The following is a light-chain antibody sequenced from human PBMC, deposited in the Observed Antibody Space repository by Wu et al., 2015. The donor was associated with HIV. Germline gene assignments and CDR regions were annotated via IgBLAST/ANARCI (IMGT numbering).Light chain of an antibody. CDR1: QDISNS. V-gene: IGKV1-27*01. CDR2: AVS. J-gene: IGKJ1*01. CDR3: QQYHTRWT. Sequence: DVQMTQSPSSLSASVGDRISITCRASQDISNSLAWYQQKAGKAPKLLMYAVSTLQSGVPSRFSGSASGTDFTLTISSLQPDDFATYYCQQYHTRWTFGQGTKVEIK.